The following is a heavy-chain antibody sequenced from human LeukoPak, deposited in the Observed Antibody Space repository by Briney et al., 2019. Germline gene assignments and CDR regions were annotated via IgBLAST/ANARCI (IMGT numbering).Heavy chain of an antibody. CDR2: IYNDGST. CDR1: GXTVSSSY. Sequence: PGGSLRLSCAASGXTVSSSYMSWVRQAPGKGLEWVSIIYNDGSTYYADSMKGRFTISRDNSKNTLYLQVNSLRAEDTAMYYCARNILFAFDIWGQGTMVTVSS. CDR3: ARNILFAFDI. V-gene: IGHV3-53*01. J-gene: IGHJ3*02.